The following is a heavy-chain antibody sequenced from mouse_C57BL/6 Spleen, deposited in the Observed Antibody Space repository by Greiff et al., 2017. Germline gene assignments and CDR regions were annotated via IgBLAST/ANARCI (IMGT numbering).Heavy chain of an antibody. Sequence: QVQLQQPGAELVMPGASVKLSCKASGYTFTSYWMHWVKQRPGQGLEWIGEIDPSDSYTNYNQKFKGKSTLTVDKSSSTAYMQLSSLTSEDSAVXYCARGITTKGYFDVGGTGTTVTVSS. CDR3: ARGITTKGYFDV. V-gene: IGHV1-69*01. D-gene: IGHD1-1*01. CDR2: IDPSDSYT. J-gene: IGHJ1*03. CDR1: GYTFTSYW.